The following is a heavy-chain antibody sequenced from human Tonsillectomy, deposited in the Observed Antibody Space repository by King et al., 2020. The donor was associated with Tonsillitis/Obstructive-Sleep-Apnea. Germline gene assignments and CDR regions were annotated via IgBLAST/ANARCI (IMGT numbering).Heavy chain of an antibody. D-gene: IGHD6-13*01. CDR2: IDPSDSYT. CDR3: ARRQDSRNWFGGGLDV. J-gene: IGHJ6*02. CDR1: GYSFTSYW. Sequence: VQLVESGAEVKKPGESLRISCQGSGYSFTSYWINWVRQMPGKGLEWMGRIDPSDSYTNYSPSFQGHVTISGDKSISTAYLQWSNLKATDTAMYSCARRQDSRNWFGGGLDVWGQGTTVTVSS. V-gene: IGHV5-10-1*03.